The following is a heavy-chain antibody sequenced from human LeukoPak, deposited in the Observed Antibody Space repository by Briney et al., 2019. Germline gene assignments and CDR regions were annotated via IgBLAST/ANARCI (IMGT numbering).Heavy chain of an antibody. CDR1: GFDFITYS. Sequence: GGSLRLSCAASGFDFITYSMNWVRQAPGKGLEWISYISISSSTIYYADSVKGRFTVSRDNAKTSLYLQMNSLRPEDMALYYCARGNSGSYSQDWFDPWGQGTLVTVSS. J-gene: IGHJ5*02. D-gene: IGHD1-26*01. CDR2: ISISSSTI. V-gene: IGHV3-48*01. CDR3: ARGNSGSYSQDWFDP.